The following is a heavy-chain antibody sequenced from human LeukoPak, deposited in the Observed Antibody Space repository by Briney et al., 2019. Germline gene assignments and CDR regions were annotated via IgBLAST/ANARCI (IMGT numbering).Heavy chain of an antibody. Sequence: GESLKISCKGSGYSFTNYWIGWVRQMPGKGLEWMGIIYPGDSETRYSPFFQGQVTISADKSISTAYLHWSSLKASDSAMYYCARLQSSSWYVDYWGQGALVTVSS. D-gene: IGHD6-13*01. CDR2: IYPGDSET. CDR1: GYSFTNYW. CDR3: ARLQSSSWYVDY. J-gene: IGHJ4*02. V-gene: IGHV5-51*01.